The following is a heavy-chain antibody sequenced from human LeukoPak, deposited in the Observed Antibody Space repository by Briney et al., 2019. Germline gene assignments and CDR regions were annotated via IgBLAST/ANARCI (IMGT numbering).Heavy chain of an antibody. D-gene: IGHD3-22*01. CDR3: ARSRTRYYYDSSGYYRDFDY. Sequence: PGESLQISCKGSGYSFTSYWIGWVRQMPGKGLEWMGIIYPGDSDTRYSPSFQGQVTISADKSISTAYLQWSSLKASDTAMYYCARSRTRYYYDSSGYYRDFDYWGQGTLVTISS. J-gene: IGHJ4*02. CDR2: IYPGDSDT. V-gene: IGHV5-51*01. CDR1: GYSFTSYW.